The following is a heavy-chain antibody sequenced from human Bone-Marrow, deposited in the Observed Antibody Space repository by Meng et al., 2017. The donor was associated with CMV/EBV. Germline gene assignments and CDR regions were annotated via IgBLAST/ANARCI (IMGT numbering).Heavy chain of an antibody. J-gene: IGHJ1*01. Sequence: GESLKISCAASGFTFSSYGMHWVRQAPGKGLEWVAFIRYDGSNIYYADSVKGRFTISRDNSKNTLYLQMNSLRAEDTAVYYCAKDKRPYYDSSGVALRNWGQGTLATVPS. CDR3: AKDKRPYYDSSGVALRN. D-gene: IGHD3-22*01. V-gene: IGHV3-30*02. CDR1: GFTFSSYG. CDR2: IRYDGSNI.